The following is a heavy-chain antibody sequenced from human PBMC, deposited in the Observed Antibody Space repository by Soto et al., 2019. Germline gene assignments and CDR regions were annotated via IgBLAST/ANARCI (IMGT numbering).Heavy chain of an antibody. V-gene: IGHV3-30-3*01. J-gene: IGHJ4*02. D-gene: IGHD3-3*01. Sequence: QVQLVESGGGVVQPGRSLRLSCAASGFTFSSYAMHWVRQAPGKGLEWVAVISYDGSNKYYAYSVKGRFTISRDNSKNTLYLQMISLRAEDTAVYYCARDKRDLRFLEWSYYYDYWGQGSLVTVSS. CDR1: GFTFSSYA. CDR3: ARDKRDLRFLEWSYYYDY. CDR2: ISYDGSNK.